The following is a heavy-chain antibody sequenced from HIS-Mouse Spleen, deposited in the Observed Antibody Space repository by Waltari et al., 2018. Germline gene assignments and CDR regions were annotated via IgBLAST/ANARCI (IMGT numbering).Heavy chain of an antibody. CDR2: IYYSGIT. CDR3: ARVHSYYYDSSGPGEVDY. V-gene: IGHV4-31*03. Sequence: QVQLQESGPGLVKPSQTLSLTCTVSGGSISSGGYYWSWIRQHPGKGLEWIGYIYYSGITYYNPSLKSRVTISVDTSKNQFSLKLSSVTAADTAVYYCARVHSYYYDSSGPGEVDYWGQGTLVTVSS. D-gene: IGHD3-22*01. J-gene: IGHJ4*02. CDR1: GGSISSGGYY.